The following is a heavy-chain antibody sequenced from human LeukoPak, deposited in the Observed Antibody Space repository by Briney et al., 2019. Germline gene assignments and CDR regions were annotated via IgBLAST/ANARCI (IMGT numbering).Heavy chain of an antibody. CDR3: ARGGSSWYVY. J-gene: IGHJ4*02. CDR2: ISSSSSTI. V-gene: IGHV3-48*01. D-gene: IGHD6-13*01. Sequence: GGSLRLSCAASGFTFRSYSMNWVRQAPGKGLEWVSYISSSSSTIYYADSVKGRFTISRDNAKNSLYLQMNSLRAEDTAVYYCARGGSSWYVYWGQGTLVTVSS. CDR1: GFTFRSYS.